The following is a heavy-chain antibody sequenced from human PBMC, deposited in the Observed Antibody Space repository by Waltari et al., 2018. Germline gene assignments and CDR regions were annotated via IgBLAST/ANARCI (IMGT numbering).Heavy chain of an antibody. Sequence: QVQLQESGPGLVKPSETLSLTCTVSGGSISSYYWSWIRPPPGKGLEWIGYIYYSGSTNYNPSLKSRVTISVDTSKNQFSLKLSSVTAADTAVYYCARGAWLGIERGAFDIWGQGTMVTVSS. V-gene: IGHV4-59*01. J-gene: IGHJ3*02. CDR3: ARGAWLGIERGAFDI. D-gene: IGHD6-19*01. CDR1: GGSISSYY. CDR2: IYYSGST.